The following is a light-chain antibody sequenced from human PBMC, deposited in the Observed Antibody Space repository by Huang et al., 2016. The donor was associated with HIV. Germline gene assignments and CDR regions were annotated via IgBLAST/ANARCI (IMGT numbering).Light chain of an antibody. Sequence: IVLTQSPDPLSLSPGERATLSCRASQTVTNNYLAWYQQRPGQAPRLLIYGASNRATGIPDRFSGSGSGTDFTLTISRLEPKEFVVYYCQQFGSSPPYSFGQGTKLEIK. V-gene: IGKV3-20*01. J-gene: IGKJ2*03. CDR3: QQFGSSPPYS. CDR1: QTVTNNY. CDR2: GAS.